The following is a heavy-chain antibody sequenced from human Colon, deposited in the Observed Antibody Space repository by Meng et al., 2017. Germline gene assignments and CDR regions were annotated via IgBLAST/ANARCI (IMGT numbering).Heavy chain of an antibody. CDR3: AREFRRQRGEEQPWFDP. J-gene: IGHJ5*02. CDR2: ANYSGNT. CDR1: GGSISSSPYY. Sequence: SETLSLTCSVSGGSISSSPYYWGWIRQPPGKGLEWIGGANYSGNTYYTPSPESRVTISGDKSKNQFSLKVSSVTAADTAVYFCAREFRRQRGEEQPWFDPWGQGTLVTVSS. V-gene: IGHV4-39*07. D-gene: IGHD1/OR15-1a*01.